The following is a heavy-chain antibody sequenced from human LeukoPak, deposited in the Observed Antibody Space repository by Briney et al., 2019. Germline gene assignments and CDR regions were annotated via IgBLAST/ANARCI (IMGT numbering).Heavy chain of an antibody. J-gene: IGHJ4*02. CDR2: ISWNSGSI. V-gene: IGHV3-9*01. D-gene: IGHD3-9*01. CDR3: KQKTGYDILTGLSAFDY. Sequence: GRSLILSCAAAGFTFDDYAMHWVRQAPGKCLEWVSGISWNSGSIGYADSVKGRFTISRDNAKNSLYLQMNSLRADDTAIFFFKQKTGYDILTGLSAFDYWGQGTLVTVSS. CDR1: GFTFDDYA.